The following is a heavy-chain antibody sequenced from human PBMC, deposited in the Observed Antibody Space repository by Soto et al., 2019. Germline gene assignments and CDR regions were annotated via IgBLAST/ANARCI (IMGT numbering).Heavy chain of an antibody. Sequence: PSETLSLTCTASGASISDFYWSWIRQPPGKGLEWLGYFYYSGTTNHKPSLSGRVTISIDTSKNQFSLKLSSVTAADTAVYYCARGLITGSQYSGGWYYFDAWGEGTQVTVSS. V-gene: IGHV4-59*01. D-gene: IGHD1-26*01. CDR2: FYYSGTT. CDR1: GASISDFY. J-gene: IGHJ4*02. CDR3: ARGLITGSQYSGGWYYFDA.